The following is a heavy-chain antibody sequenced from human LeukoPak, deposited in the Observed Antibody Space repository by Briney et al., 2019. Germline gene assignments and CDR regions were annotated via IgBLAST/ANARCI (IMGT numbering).Heavy chain of an antibody. CDR1: GDSVSSDSAT. CDR3: ARTWGIKPVGAFDL. Sequence: SQTLSLTCAISGDSVSSDSATWNWIRQSPSRGLEWLGRTYYRSKWSSDYAVSVRGRMTINADTSNNHFSLQLNSLTPEDTAVYFCARTWGIKPVGAFDLWGQGTVVIVSS. J-gene: IGHJ3*01. CDR2: TYYRSKWSS. V-gene: IGHV6-1*01. D-gene: IGHD3-16*01.